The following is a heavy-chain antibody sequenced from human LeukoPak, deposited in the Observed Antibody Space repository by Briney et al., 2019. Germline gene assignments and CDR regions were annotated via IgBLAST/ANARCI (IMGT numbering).Heavy chain of an antibody. V-gene: IGHV3-48*01. J-gene: IGHJ4*02. D-gene: IGHD3-10*01. CDR3: ARDQRVYYGSGSYSSSDY. CDR1: GFTFSSYS. CDR2: ISSSSSTI. Sequence: GGSLRLSCAASGFTFSSYSMNWVRQAPGKGLEWVSYISSSSSTIYYAGSVKGRFTISRDNAKNSLYLQMNSLRAEDTAVYYCARDQRVYYGSGSYSSSDYWGQGTPVTVSS.